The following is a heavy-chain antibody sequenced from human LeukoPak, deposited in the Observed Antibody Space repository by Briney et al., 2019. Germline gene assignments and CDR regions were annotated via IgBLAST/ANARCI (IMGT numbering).Heavy chain of an antibody. V-gene: IGHV4-38-2*02. CDR3: ARDDYDSSGYYLRDAFDI. CDR1: GYSISSGYY. Sequence: SETLSLTCTVSGYSISSGYYWGWIRQPPGKGLEWIGSIYYSGSTYYNPSLKSRVTISVDTSKNQFSLKLSSVTAADTAVYYCARDDYDSSGYYLRDAFDIWGQGTMVTVSS. J-gene: IGHJ3*02. CDR2: IYYSGST. D-gene: IGHD3-22*01.